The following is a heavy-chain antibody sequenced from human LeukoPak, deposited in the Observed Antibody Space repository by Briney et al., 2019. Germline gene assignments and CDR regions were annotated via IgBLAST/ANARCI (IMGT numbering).Heavy chain of an antibody. CDR2: IYYSGST. V-gene: IGHV4-31*03. CDR3: ARGNSDYYDSSGYYFDY. CDR1: GGSISSGGYY. Sequence: SETLSLTCTVSGGSISSGGYYWSWIRQHPGKGLEWIVYIYYSGSTYYNPSLKSRVTIPLGTSKNQFSLELSSVTAEDTAVYYCARGNSDYYDSSGYYFDYWGQGTLVTVSS. J-gene: IGHJ4*02. D-gene: IGHD3-22*01.